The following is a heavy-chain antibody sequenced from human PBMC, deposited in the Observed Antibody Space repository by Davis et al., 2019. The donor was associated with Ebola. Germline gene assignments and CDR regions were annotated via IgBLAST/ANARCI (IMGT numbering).Heavy chain of an antibody. CDR3: ARIVLVPAAMRGYYYYYGMDV. D-gene: IGHD2-2*01. J-gene: IGHJ6*02. Sequence: AASVKVSCKASGYTFTSYPINWVRQAPGQGLEWMGWINTNTGNPTYAQGFTGRFVFSLDTSVSTAYLQISSLKAEDTAVYYCARIVLVPAAMRGYYYYYGMDVWGQGTTVTVSS. CDR2: INTNTGNP. CDR1: GYTFTSYP. V-gene: IGHV7-4-1*02.